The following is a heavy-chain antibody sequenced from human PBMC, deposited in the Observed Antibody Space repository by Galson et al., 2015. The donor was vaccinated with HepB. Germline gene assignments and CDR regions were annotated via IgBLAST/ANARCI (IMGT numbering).Heavy chain of an antibody. D-gene: IGHD2-21*01. V-gene: IGHV2-5*02. CDR2: IYWDDNK. CDR3: AHRLSCGSDCQGNWFDP. CDR1: GFSLSTSGVG. Sequence: PALVKPTQTLTLTCTLSGFSLSTSGVGVGWIRQPPGKALEWLALIYWDDNKRYNPSLKSRLTITKDTSKTQVVLTVTNMDPVDTATYYCAHRLSCGSDCQGNWFDPWGQGTLVTVSS. J-gene: IGHJ5*02.